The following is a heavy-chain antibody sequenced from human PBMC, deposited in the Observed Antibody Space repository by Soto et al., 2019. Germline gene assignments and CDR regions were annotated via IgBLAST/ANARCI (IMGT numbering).Heavy chain of an antibody. D-gene: IGHD4-17*01. Sequence: QVQRVQSGAEVEKPGASVKVSCKASGYTFTSYSIHWVRQAPGQRLEWMGWINAVNGNTKYSQKFQDRVTFTRDTSASTAYMELSSLRSEDTAVYNCESRNYGDFDYGLDVWGQGTTVTVSS. CDR3: ESRNYGDFDYGLDV. CDR1: GYTFTSYS. CDR2: INAVNGNT. V-gene: IGHV1-3*01. J-gene: IGHJ6*02.